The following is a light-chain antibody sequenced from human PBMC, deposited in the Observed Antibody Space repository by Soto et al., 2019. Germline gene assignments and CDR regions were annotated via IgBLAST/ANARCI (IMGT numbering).Light chain of an antibody. J-gene: IGLJ2*01. CDR1: STDVGEYNY. CDR3: SSFVGAPVI. Sequence: SALTQPPSASGSPGQSVTIPCAETSTDVGEYNYVSWYQQHPGKVPKLIIFEVNKRPSGVPDRFSGSKSGDTASLTVSGLQAEDEADYYCSSFVGAPVIFGGGTKLTVL. V-gene: IGLV2-8*01. CDR2: EVN.